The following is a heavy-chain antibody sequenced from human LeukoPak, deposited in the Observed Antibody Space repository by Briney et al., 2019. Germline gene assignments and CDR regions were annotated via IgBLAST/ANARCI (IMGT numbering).Heavy chain of an antibody. CDR2: ISGSGGST. CDR3: VGKVTGSGSYYPPDFDY. Sequence: GGSPRLSCAASGFTFSSYAMSWVRQAPGKGLEWVPAISGSGGSTYYADSVKGRFTISRDNSKNTLYLQMNSLRAEDTAVYYCVGKVTGSGSYYPPDFDYWGQGTLVTVSS. J-gene: IGHJ4*02. D-gene: IGHD3-10*01. V-gene: IGHV3-23*01. CDR1: GFTFSSYA.